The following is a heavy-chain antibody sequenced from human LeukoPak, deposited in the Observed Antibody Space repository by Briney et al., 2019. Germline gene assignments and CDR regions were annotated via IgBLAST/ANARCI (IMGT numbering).Heavy chain of an antibody. CDR1: GLRFSDFY. CDR2: ISSNGNII. V-gene: IGHV3-11*01. J-gene: IGHJ4*02. D-gene: IGHD2-15*01. Sequence: SLRLSRAAFGLRFSDFYMSCVRHDPGNGLEWVSFISSNGNIINYADSAKGRFTISRANAKNSLYLHRDGLRVEDTATYYCASGGRAYNFWGPGTAVTVSS. CDR3: ASGGRAYNF.